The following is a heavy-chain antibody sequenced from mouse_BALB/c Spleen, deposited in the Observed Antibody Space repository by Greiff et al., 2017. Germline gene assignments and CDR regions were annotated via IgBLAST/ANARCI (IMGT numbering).Heavy chain of an antibody. D-gene: IGHD2-1*01. J-gene: IGHJ1*01. CDR1: GYSITSDYA. Sequence: EVKLMESGPGLVKPSQSLSLTCTVTGYSITSDYAWNWIRQFPGNKLEWMGYISYSGSTSYNPSLKSRISITRDTSKNQFFLQLNSVTTEDTATYYCARYGNYRYFDVWGAGTTVTVSS. V-gene: IGHV3-2*02. CDR2: ISYSGST. CDR3: ARYGNYRYFDV.